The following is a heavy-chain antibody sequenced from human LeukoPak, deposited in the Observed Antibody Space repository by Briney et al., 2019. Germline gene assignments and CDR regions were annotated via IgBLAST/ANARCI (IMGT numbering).Heavy chain of an antibody. V-gene: IGHV4-34*01. Sequence: PSETLSLTCAVYGVSFSGYYWSWIRQPPGKGLEWIGEINHSGSTNYNPSLKSRVTISVDTSKNQFSLRLSSVTAADTAVYYCARGGVAARPGTAFDIWGQGTMVTVSS. CDR1: GVSFSGYY. CDR3: ARGGVAARPGTAFDI. D-gene: IGHD6-6*01. J-gene: IGHJ3*02. CDR2: INHSGST.